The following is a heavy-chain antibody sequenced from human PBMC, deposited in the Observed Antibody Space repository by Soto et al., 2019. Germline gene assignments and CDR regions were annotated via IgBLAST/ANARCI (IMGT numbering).Heavy chain of an antibody. CDR2: IKSKTGGGTT. J-gene: IGHJ4*02. Sequence: EVQLVESGGGLVKPGGSLRLSCAASGFTFSNAWMNWVRQAPGKGLEWVGRIKSKTGGGTTDYAPPVKGRFTISRDDSKNTLYLQMNSLKIEDTAVYYCSTDKLDYDYAWGSYRRGYWGQGTLVTVSS. D-gene: IGHD3-16*02. V-gene: IGHV3-15*07. CDR3: STDKLDYDYAWGSYRRGY. CDR1: GFTFSNAW.